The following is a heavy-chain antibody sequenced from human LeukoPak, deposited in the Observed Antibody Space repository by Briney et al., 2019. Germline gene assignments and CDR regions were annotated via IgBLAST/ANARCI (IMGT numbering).Heavy chain of an antibody. J-gene: IGHJ4*02. CDR1: GGTFSSYA. CDR2: IIPIFGTA. Sequence: SVKVSCKASGGTFSSYAISWVRQAPGQGLEWMGRIIPIFGTANYAQKFQGRVTITTDGSTSTAYMELSSLRSEDTAVYYCAREGIAAAGTWDYWGQGTLVTVSS. D-gene: IGHD6-13*01. V-gene: IGHV1-69*05. CDR3: AREGIAAAGTWDY.